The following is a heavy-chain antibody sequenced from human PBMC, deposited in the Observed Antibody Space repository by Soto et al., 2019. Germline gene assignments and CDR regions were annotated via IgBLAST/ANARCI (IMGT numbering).Heavy chain of an antibody. D-gene: IGHD3-3*01. CDR2: ISYSGST. V-gene: IGHV4-30-4*01. CDR1: GGSINSDHYY. Sequence: SETLSLTCTVSGGSINSDHYYWSWLRQPPGKGLEWLGYISYSGSTYYNPSLKSRIVISVDTSKNQFSLKLIPATAADTAVYYCARAYDFWNGYYSAQYYFDFWGQGTLVTVSS. J-gene: IGHJ4*02. CDR3: ARAYDFWNGYYSAQYYFDF.